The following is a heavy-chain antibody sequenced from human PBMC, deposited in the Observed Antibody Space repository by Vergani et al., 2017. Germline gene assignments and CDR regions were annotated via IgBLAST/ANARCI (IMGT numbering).Heavy chain of an antibody. Sequence: QVQLQESGPGLVKPPGTLSLTRAVSGDSLSSNNCWTWVRPPPGKGLEWIGEICHTEDTKYSPSLKSRVTVSVDESSHLFPLRLNSVTAADTAVYYCATIGYRRWGYYFDCWGQGILVTVSS. D-gene: IGHD2-2*02. CDR2: ICHTEDT. V-gene: IGHV4-4*03. CDR1: GDSLSSNNC. J-gene: IGHJ4*02. CDR3: ATIGYRRWGYYFDC.